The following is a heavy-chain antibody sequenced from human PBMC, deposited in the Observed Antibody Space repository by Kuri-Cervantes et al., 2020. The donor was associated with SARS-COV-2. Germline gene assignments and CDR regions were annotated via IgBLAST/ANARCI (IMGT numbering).Heavy chain of an antibody. D-gene: IGHD2-2*01. CDR3: AREAQYCSSTNCPFDP. Sequence: GGSLRLSCAASGFTFSSYSMNWVRQAPGKGLQWVALISYDGADKNYADSVKGRFTISRDNSRKVVYLHMNSLTAADTAVYYCAREAQYCSSTNCPFDPWGQGTLVTVSS. CDR2: ISYDGADK. V-gene: IGHV3-30*03. CDR1: GFTFSSYS. J-gene: IGHJ5*02.